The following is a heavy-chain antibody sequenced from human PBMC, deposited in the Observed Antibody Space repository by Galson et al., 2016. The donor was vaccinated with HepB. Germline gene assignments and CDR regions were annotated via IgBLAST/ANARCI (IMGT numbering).Heavy chain of an antibody. CDR2: ISYDGKSE. CDR1: GFTFSTYG. J-gene: IGHJ4*02. D-gene: IGHD5-24*01. V-gene: IGHV3-30*18. CDR3: GKGRWDLAS. Sequence: SLRLSCAASGFTFSTYGMHWVRQAPGKGLEWVALISYDGKSESYADSVKGRVTITRDNSKNTRYLQIHSLRGEEPAGYHWGKGRWDLASGGQGTRFPVSS.